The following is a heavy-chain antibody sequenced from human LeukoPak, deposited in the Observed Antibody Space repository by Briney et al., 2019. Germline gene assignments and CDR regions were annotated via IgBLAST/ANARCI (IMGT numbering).Heavy chain of an antibody. Sequence: GASVKVSCTASGYTFISYYMYWVRQAPGQGLEWMGWINPNSGDTNYAQKFQGRVTMTRETSISTAYMELSRLRSDDTAVYYCARARDGGNGFDPWGQGTLVTVSS. CDR2: INPNSGDT. V-gene: IGHV1-2*02. CDR1: GYTFISYY. J-gene: IGHJ5*02. D-gene: IGHD4-23*01. CDR3: ARARDGGNGFDP.